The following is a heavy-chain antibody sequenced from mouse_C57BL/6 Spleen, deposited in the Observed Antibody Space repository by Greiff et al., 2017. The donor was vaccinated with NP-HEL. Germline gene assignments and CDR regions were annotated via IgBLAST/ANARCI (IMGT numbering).Heavy chain of an antibody. D-gene: IGHD2-4*01. CDR3: ARERDDYDGDYFDY. Sequence: QVQLQQPGAELVKPGASVKLSCKASGYTFTSYWMHWVKQRPGQGLEWIGMIHPNSGSTKYNEKFKSKATLTVDTSSSTAYMQLSSLTAEDSAVYDCARERDDYDGDYFDYWGQGTTLTVSS. V-gene: IGHV1-64*01. CDR1: GYTFTSYW. CDR2: IHPNSGST. J-gene: IGHJ2*01.